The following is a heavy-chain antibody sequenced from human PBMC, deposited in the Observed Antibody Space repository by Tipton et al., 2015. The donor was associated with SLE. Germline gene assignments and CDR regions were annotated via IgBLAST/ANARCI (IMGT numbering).Heavy chain of an antibody. J-gene: IGHJ4*02. CDR3: ARDLYYYDSNGYYGGFDY. Sequence: TLSLTCTVSGGSISSYYWTWIRQPPGKGLEWIGYIYYSGNTNYNPSLKSRVTTSVDTSKNQFSLKLSSVTAADTAVYYCARDLYYYDSNGYYGGFDYWGQGTLVAVSS. CDR1: GGSISSYY. CDR2: IYYSGNT. D-gene: IGHD3-22*01. V-gene: IGHV4-59*01.